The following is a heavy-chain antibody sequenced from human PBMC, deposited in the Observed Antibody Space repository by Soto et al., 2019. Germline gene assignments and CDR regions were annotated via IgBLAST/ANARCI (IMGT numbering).Heavy chain of an antibody. CDR3: AKDSTYYYSSGNNWFDP. CDR2: ISWNSGST. Sequence: GGSPRLSCAASGFTFDDYAMHWVRQAPGKGLEWVSGISWNSGSTGYADSVKGRFTISRDNAKKSLYLQMNSLRTEDTALYYCAKDSTYYYSSGNNWFDPWGQGTLVTVSS. CDR1: GFTFDDYA. D-gene: IGHD3-10*01. V-gene: IGHV3-9*01. J-gene: IGHJ5*02.